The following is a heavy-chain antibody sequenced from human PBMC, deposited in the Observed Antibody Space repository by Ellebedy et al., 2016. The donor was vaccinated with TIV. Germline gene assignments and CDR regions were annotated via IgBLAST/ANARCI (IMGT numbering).Heavy chain of an antibody. CDR2: MNPNSGNT. CDR3: ARDLGHSGYDLLDP. J-gene: IGHJ5*02. Sequence: ASVKVSCKASGYTFTSYDINWVRQATGQGLEWMGWMNPNSGNTGYAQKFQGRVTMTRNTSISTAYMELSSLRSEDTAVYYCARDLGHSGYDLLDPWGQGTLVTVSS. D-gene: IGHD5-12*01. CDR1: GYTFTSYD. V-gene: IGHV1-8*01.